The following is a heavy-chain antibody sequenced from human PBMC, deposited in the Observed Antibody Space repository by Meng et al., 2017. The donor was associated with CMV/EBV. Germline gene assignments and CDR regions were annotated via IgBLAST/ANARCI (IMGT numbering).Heavy chain of an antibody. D-gene: IGHD4-23*01. V-gene: IGHV3-7*01. CDR3: ARFSFYGGNSVAFDYYYGMDV. CDR1: GFNFSAYW. Sequence: GESLKISCAASGFNFSAYWMIWVRQAPGKGLEWVANIKQHGSEKYYVDSVKGRFTISRDDAKNSLYLQMNSLRVEDTAVYYCARFSFYGGNSVAFDYYYGMDVWGQGTTVTVSS. CDR2: IKQHGSEK. J-gene: IGHJ6*02.